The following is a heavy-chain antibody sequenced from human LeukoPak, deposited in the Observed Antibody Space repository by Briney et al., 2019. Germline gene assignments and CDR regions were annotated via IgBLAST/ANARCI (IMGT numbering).Heavy chain of an antibody. D-gene: IGHD3-16*02. CDR2: INPSGGST. Sequence: GASVKVSCKASGYTFTSYYMHWVRQAPGQGLEWMGIINPSGGSTSYAQKFQGRVTMTRDTSTSIVYMELSSLRSEDTAVYYCARGVNMITFGGVIVIPVLWWFDPWGQGTLVTVSS. CDR1: GYTFTSYY. V-gene: IGHV1-46*01. J-gene: IGHJ5*02. CDR3: ARGVNMITFGGVIVIPVLWWFDP.